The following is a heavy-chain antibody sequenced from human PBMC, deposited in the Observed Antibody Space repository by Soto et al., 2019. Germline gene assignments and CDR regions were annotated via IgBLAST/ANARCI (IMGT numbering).Heavy chain of an antibody. Sequence: QVQLQESGPGLVKPSETLSLTCAVSRGSVSSGSYYWYWIRQPPGKGLEWIAYISYSPSSSYNSSLKSRVTISVDTSKNQFSLNLSSVTAADTAVNYCARGVRLILGYWGQGNRVTVSS. CDR3: ARGVRLILGY. J-gene: IGHJ4*02. CDR1: RGSVSSGSYY. V-gene: IGHV4-61*01. CDR2: ISYSPSS. D-gene: IGHD3-16*01.